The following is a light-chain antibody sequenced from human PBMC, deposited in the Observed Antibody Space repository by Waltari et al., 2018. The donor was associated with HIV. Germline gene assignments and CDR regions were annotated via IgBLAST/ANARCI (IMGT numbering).Light chain of an antibody. V-gene: IGLV2-23*02. CDR2: DVS. CDR3: CSYAGSSTYV. J-gene: IGLJ1*01. Sequence: QSALTQPASVSGSPGQSITISCTGTSSDLGGYNYVSWYQQHPGKAPELRIYDVSKRPSGVSNRCAGSKAGNTASLTISGLQAEDEADYYCCSYAGSSTYVFGTGTKVTVL. CDR1: SSDLGGYNY.